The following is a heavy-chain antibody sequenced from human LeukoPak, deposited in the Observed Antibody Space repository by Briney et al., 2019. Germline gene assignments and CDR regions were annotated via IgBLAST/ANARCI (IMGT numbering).Heavy chain of an antibody. J-gene: IGHJ5*02. CDR1: GFTLTDYY. D-gene: IGHD2-21*02. Sequence: GGSLRLPCAASGFTLTDYYMSWIRQAPGKGLEWVSSISSSSSYIYYADSVKGRFTISRDNAKNSLYLQMNSLRAEDTAVYYCARDLAYCGGDCYPGWFDPWGQGTLVTVSS. CDR3: ARDLAYCGGDCYPGWFDP. V-gene: IGHV3-11*06. CDR2: ISSSSSYI.